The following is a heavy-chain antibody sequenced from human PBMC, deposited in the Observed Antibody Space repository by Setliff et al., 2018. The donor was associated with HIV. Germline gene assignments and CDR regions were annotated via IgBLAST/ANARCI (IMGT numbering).Heavy chain of an antibody. CDR2: IYSGGST. D-gene: IGHD3-22*01. CDR1: GFIVSSSY. CDR3: ARVGLPYDTNGYYYGRGYIDY. V-gene: IGHV3-53*01. J-gene: IGHJ4*02. Sequence: GGSLRLSCAASGFIVSSSYMTWVRQSPGKGLEWVSVIYSGGSTYYADFVEGRFTISRVNSKNTMYLQMNSLRAEDTAVYYCARVGLPYDTNGYYYGRGYIDYWGQGTLVTVSS.